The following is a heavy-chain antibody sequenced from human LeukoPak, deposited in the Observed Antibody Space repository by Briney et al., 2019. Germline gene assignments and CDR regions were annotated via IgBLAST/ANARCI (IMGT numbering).Heavy chain of an antibody. J-gene: IGHJ5*02. D-gene: IGHD1-26*01. Sequence: GASVKVSCKASGYTFTNYYMHWVRQAPGQGLEWMGIINPSGGSTSYAQKFQGRVTMTRDTSTSTVYMELSSLRSEDTAVYYCARGLINGELGFNWFDPWGQGTLVTVSS. CDR1: GYTFTNYY. CDR3: ARGLINGELGFNWFDP. V-gene: IGHV1-46*01. CDR2: INPSGGST.